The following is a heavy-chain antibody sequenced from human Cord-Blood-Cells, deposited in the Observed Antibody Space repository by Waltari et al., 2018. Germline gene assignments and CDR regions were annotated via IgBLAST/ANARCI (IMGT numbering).Heavy chain of an antibody. CDR2: IGTAGDT. D-gene: IGHD3-10*01. CDR3: ARVSTVVQGWYFDL. V-gene: IGHV3-13*01. CDR1: GFTFSSYD. Sequence: EVQLVESGGGLVQPGGSLRLSCAASGFTFSSYDMHWVRQATGKGLEWGAAIGTAGDTYYPGSVKGRFTISRENAKNSLYLQMNSLRAGDTAVYYCARVSTVVQGWYFDLWGRGTLVTVSS. J-gene: IGHJ2*01.